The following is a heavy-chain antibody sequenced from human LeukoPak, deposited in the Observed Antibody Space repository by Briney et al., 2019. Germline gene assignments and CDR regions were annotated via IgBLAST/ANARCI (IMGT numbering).Heavy chain of an antibody. V-gene: IGHV3-23*01. J-gene: IGHJ3*02. CDR2: ISGSGGST. CDR1: GFTFSTYA. CDR3: ARERIRAFDI. Sequence: GGSLRLSCAASGFTFSTYAMSWVRQAPGKGLGWVSAISGSGGSTSYAQKFQGRVTMTRDMPTSTVYMELSSLRSEDTAVYYCARERIRAFDIWGQGTMVTVSS. D-gene: IGHD2/OR15-2a*01.